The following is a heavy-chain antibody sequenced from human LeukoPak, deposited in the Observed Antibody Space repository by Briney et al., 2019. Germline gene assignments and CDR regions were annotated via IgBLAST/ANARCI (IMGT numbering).Heavy chain of an antibody. CDR3: ARRNYYDSSGYYLFDY. Sequence: GASLQISCKGSGYIFASYWIGWVRQMPGKRLEWMGILYPGDSDTKYSPSFQGQVTISADKSINTAYLQWSSLKASDTAMYYCARRNYYDSSGYYLFDYWGQGTLVTVSS. D-gene: IGHD3-22*01. CDR1: GYIFASYW. CDR2: LYPGDSDT. V-gene: IGHV5-51*01. J-gene: IGHJ4*02.